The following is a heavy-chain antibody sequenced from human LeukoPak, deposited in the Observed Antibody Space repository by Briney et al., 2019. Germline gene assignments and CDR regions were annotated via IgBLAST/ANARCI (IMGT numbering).Heavy chain of an antibody. Sequence: KASGTLSLTCGVSGGSITSTNWWSWVRQPPGQGLEWIGEVSLSGLTHYNPSLSSRIIMALDTSKNHLSLHLTSVTAADTAVYYCSRENGAFSPFGYWGQGYLVTVLS. J-gene: IGHJ4*02. CDR2: VSLSGLT. V-gene: IGHV4-4*02. CDR3: SRENGAFSPFGY. CDR1: GGSITSTNW. D-gene: IGHD2-8*01.